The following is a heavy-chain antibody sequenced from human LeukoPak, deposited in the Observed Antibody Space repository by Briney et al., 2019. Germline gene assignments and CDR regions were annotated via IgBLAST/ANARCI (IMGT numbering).Heavy chain of an antibody. CDR3: ARCQLVVAASLCDY. J-gene: IGHJ4*02. Sequence: ASVKVSCKAFGSSFTGYHIHWVRQAPGQRLEWMGWINPNSGGSNYAQKFQGRVTMTRDTSISTAYLDLSRLRSDDTAVYYCARCQLVVAASLCDYWGQEALVTVSS. D-gene: IGHD2-15*01. CDR2: INPNSGGS. V-gene: IGHV1-2*02. CDR1: GSSFTGYH.